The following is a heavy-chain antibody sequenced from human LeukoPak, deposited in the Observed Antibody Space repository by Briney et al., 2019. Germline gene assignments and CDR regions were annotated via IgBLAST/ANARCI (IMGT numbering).Heavy chain of an antibody. V-gene: IGHV3-30-3*01. Sequence: GGSLRLSCAASGFTFSSYAMHWVRQAPGKGLEWVAVISYDGSNKYYADSVKGRFTISRDNSKNTLYLQMNSLRAEDTAVYYCAREGSSSWQNYDYWGQGTLVTVSS. CDR1: GFTFSSYA. J-gene: IGHJ4*02. CDR3: AREGSSSWQNYDY. D-gene: IGHD6-13*01. CDR2: ISYDGSNK.